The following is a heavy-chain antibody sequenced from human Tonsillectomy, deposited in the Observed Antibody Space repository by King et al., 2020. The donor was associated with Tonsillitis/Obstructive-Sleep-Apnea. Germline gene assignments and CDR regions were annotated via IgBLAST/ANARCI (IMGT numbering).Heavy chain of an antibody. D-gene: IGHD2-8*01. CDR3: ARAVPPLRVDY. Sequence: VQLQESGPGLVKPSQTLSLTCTVSSGSISSGSHFWSWLRQHPGKGLEWIGYIYYSGSVYYNPSLTSRVSISLETSKSRFSLNLTSVTAADTAVYYCARAVPPLRVDYWGQGTLVTVSS. CDR2: IYYSGSV. V-gene: IGHV4-31*03. CDR1: SGSISSGSHF. J-gene: IGHJ4*02.